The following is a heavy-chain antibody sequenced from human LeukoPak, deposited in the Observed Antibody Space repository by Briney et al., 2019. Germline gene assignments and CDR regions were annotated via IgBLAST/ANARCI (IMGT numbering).Heavy chain of an antibody. CDR3: AKGGIAVAGTWFDP. CDR1: GFNFKRYA. Sequence: GGSLRLSCAASGFNFKRYALNWVRQAPGKGLEWISYISSSSSTIFYADSVKGRFNISRDNARNSLYLQMNSLRAEDMALYYCAKGGIAVAGTWFDPWGQGTLVTVSS. CDR2: ISSSSSTI. J-gene: IGHJ5*02. V-gene: IGHV3-48*04. D-gene: IGHD6-19*01.